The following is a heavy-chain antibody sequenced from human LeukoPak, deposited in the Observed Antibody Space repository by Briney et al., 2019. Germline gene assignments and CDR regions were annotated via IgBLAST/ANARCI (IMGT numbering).Heavy chain of an antibody. CDR3: ARGGYYYDSSGRGSVFDY. D-gene: IGHD3-22*01. Sequence: SVKVSCKASGGTCSSYAISWVRQAPGQGLEWMGGIIPIFGTANYAQKFQGRVTITADESTSTAYMELSSLRSEDTAVYYCARGGYYYDSSGRGSVFDYWGQGTLVTVSS. V-gene: IGHV1-69*13. CDR2: IIPIFGTA. CDR1: GGTCSSYA. J-gene: IGHJ4*02.